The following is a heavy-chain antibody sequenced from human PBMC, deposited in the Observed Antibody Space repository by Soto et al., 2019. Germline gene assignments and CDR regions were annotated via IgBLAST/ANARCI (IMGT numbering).Heavy chain of an antibody. Sequence: SETLSLTCTVCGGCISRYYWSWIRQPPGKGLEWIGYIYYSGSTNYNPSLKSRVTISVDTSKNQFSLKLSSVTAADTAVYYCARGRDGYNFISYNWFDPWGQGTLVTVSS. CDR3: ARGRDGYNFISYNWFDP. J-gene: IGHJ5*02. D-gene: IGHD5-12*01. CDR2: IYYSGST. CDR1: GGCISRYY. V-gene: IGHV4-59*01.